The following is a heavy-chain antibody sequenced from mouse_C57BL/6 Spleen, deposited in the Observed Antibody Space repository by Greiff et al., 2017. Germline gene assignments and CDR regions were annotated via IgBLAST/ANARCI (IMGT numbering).Heavy chain of an antibody. V-gene: IGHV1-15*01. CDR3: TKPVMVTAGRFGY. Sequence: VKLMESGAELVRPGASVTLSCKASGYTFTGYGMSWVKQTTVQGLEWIGAIYPGTGGTAYNEKFKGKATLTADKSSSTAYMELRSLTSEDSAVYYCTKPVMVTAGRFGYWGQGTLLTVSA. CDR1: GYTFTGYG. D-gene: IGHD2-3*01. J-gene: IGHJ3*01. CDR2: IYPGTGGT.